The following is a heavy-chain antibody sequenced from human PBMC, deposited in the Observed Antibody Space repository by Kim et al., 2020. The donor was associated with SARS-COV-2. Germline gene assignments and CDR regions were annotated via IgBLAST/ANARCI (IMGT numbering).Heavy chain of an antibody. CDR2: IIPIFGTA. CDR1: GGTFSSYA. V-gene: IGHV1-69*13. CDR3: ARALWDAYYYYYGMDV. D-gene: IGHD3-16*01. J-gene: IGHJ6*02. Sequence: SVKVSCKASGGTFSSYAISWVRQAPGQGLEWMGGIIPIFGTANYAQKFQGRVTITADESTSTAYMELSSLRSEDTAVYYCARALWDAYYYYYGMDVWGQGTTVTVSS.